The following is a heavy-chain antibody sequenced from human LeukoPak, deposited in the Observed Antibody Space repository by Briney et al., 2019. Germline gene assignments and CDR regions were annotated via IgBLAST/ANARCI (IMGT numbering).Heavy chain of an antibody. CDR1: GFTFSSYW. V-gene: IGHV3-74*01. J-gene: IGHJ4*02. CDR3: TRLGSLRWYDY. D-gene: IGHD4-23*01. CDR2: INSDGSST. Sequence: PGGSLRLSCAASGFTFSSYWMHWIRQAPGKGLVWVSRINSDGSSTSYADSVKGRFTISRDNAKNTLYLQMNSLKTEDTAVYYCTRLGSLRWYDYWGQGTLVTVSS.